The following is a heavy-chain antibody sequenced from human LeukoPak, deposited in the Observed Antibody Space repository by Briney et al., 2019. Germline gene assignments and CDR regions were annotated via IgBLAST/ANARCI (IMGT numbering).Heavy chain of an antibody. J-gene: IGHJ4*02. D-gene: IGHD3-22*01. CDR2: ISYDGSNK. V-gene: IGHV3-30*18. CDR1: GFTFSSNY. Sequence: GGSLRLSCAASGFTFSSNYMSWVRQAPGKGLEWVAVISYDGSNKYYADSVKGRFTISRDNSKNTLYLQMNSLRAEDTAVYYCAKDPDYDSSYWGQGTLVTVSS. CDR3: AKDPDYDSSY.